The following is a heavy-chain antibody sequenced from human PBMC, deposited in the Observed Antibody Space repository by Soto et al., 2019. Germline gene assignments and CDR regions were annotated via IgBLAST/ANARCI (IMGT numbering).Heavy chain of an antibody. D-gene: IGHD7-27*01. V-gene: IGHV4-34*01. J-gene: IGHJ4*02. CDR2: INHSGST. Sequence: QVQLQQWGAGLLKPSETLSLTCAVYGGSFSGYYWSWIRQPPGKGLEWIGEINHSGSTSYNPSLKSRVTISVVTSTHQFSLKLSSVTAAVTAVYYCARGWGALFDYWGQGALVTVSS. CDR1: GGSFSGYY. CDR3: ARGWGALFDY.